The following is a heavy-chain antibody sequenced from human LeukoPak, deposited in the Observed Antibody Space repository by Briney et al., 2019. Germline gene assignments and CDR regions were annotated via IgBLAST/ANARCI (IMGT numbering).Heavy chain of an antibody. CDR3: AREGGRSTVTTLDYYYYYMDV. CDR2: IYYSGST. CDR1: GGSISSGDYY. D-gene: IGHD4-11*01. J-gene: IGHJ6*03. Sequence: PSETLSLTCTVSGGSISSGDYYWSWIRQPPGKGLEWIGYIYYSGSTYYNPSLKSRVTISVDTSKNQFSLKLSSVTAADTAVYYCAREGGRSTVTTLDYYYYYMDVWGKGTTVTVSS. V-gene: IGHV4-30-4*08.